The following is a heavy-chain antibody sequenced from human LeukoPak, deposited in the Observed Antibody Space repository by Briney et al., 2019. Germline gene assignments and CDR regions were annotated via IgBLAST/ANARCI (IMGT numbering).Heavy chain of an antibody. CDR3: ARKYGLSYGSYFDS. J-gene: IGHJ4*02. Sequence: SETLSLTCAVSGGSISSDNWWSWVRQPPGKGLEWIGEIYHGGSTNYNPSLKSRVTISVDKSKNQFSLELSSVTAADTAVYYCARKYGLSYGSYFDSWGQGTLVTVSS. D-gene: IGHD5-18*01. CDR2: IYHGGST. CDR1: GGSISSDNW. V-gene: IGHV4-4*02.